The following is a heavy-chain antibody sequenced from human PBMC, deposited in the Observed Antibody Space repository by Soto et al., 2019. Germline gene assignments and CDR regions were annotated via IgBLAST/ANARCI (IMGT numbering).Heavy chain of an antibody. CDR3: AAKLGTTHYFDF. V-gene: IGHV4-31*03. D-gene: IGHD7-27*01. J-gene: IGHJ4*02. CDR2: IYHTGST. Sequence: SETLSLTCTVSGGSISSGCYYWSWIRQHPGKGLEWIGYIYHTGSTYYNPSLQSRLIMPIDTSKNQFSLHLYSVTAADTAVYFCAAKLGTTHYFDFWGQGSLVTVSS. CDR1: GGSISSGCYY.